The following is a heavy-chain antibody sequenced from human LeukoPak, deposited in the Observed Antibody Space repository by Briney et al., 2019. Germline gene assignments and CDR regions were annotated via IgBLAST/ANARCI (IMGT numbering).Heavy chain of an antibody. V-gene: IGHV3-9*01. D-gene: IGHD1-26*01. CDR1: GFTFDDYA. CDR2: ISWNSGSI. CDR3: AKVYSGSYFQAFDI. Sequence: GRSLRLSCAASGFTFDDYAMHWVRQAPGKGLEWVSGISWNSGSIGYADSVKGRFTISRDNAKKSLYLQMNSLRAEDTALYYCAKVYSGSYFQAFDIWGQGTMVTVSS. J-gene: IGHJ3*02.